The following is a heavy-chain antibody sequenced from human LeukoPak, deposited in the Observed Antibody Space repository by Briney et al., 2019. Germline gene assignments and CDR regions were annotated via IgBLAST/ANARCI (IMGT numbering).Heavy chain of an antibody. CDR1: EFDFSDYG. V-gene: IGHV3-33*01. CDR3: VRMNYVSSGWGAPFDH. CDR2: VTSGGATQ. Sequence: GGSLRLSCTASEFDFSDYGMHWLRQAPGKGLEWVGYVTSGGATQYYADSVKGRFTISRDNSKNSLYLQMNSLRAEDTALYYCVRMNYVSSGWGAPFDHWGQGTLVTVSS. D-gene: IGHD1-7*01. J-gene: IGHJ4*02.